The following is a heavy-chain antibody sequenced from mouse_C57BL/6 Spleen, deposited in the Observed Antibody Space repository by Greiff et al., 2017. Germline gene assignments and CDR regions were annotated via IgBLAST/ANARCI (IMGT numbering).Heavy chain of an antibody. Sequence: EVKLMESGAELVRPGASVKLSCTASGFNIKDYYMHWVKQRPEQGLEWIGRIDPEDGDTEYAPKFQGKATMTADTSSNTAYLQLSSLTSEDTAVYYCTTGHYGSSPYFDYWGQGTTLTVSS. V-gene: IGHV14-1*01. J-gene: IGHJ2*01. CDR1: GFNIKDYY. D-gene: IGHD1-1*01. CDR3: TTGHYGSSPYFDY. CDR2: IDPEDGDT.